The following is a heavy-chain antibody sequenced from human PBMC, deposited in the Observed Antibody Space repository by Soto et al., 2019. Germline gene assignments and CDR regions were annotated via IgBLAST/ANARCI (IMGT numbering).Heavy chain of an antibody. J-gene: IGHJ5*02. Sequence: LSLTCTVSGGSISSYYWSWIRQPPGKGLEWIGYIYYSGSTNYNPSLKSRVTISVDTSKNQFSLKLSSVTAADTAVYYCAAGQQLVRSGWFDPWGQGTLVTVSS. D-gene: IGHD6-13*01. V-gene: IGHV4-59*01. CDR1: GGSISSYY. CDR3: AAGQQLVRSGWFDP. CDR2: IYYSGST.